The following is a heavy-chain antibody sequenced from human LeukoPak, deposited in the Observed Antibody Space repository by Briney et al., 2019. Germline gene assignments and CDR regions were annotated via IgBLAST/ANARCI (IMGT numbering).Heavy chain of an antibody. D-gene: IGHD6-6*01. V-gene: IGHV3-33*01. CDR1: GFILNDYG. Sequence: GGSLRLSCAASGFILNDYGIHWVRQAPGKGLEGVADIWFDKNQHFADSVKGRFAISRDNSKNTVYLQMNSPRAEDTAVYYCARDHVSDSSSLDYWGQGTLVTVSS. J-gene: IGHJ4*02. CDR2: IWFDKNQ. CDR3: ARDHVSDSSSLDY.